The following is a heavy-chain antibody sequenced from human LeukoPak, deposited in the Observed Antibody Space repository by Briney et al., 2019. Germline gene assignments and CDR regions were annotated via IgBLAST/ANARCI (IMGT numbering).Heavy chain of an antibody. D-gene: IGHD3-3*01. V-gene: IGHV3-33*01. CDR3: ARDTTAYYDFWSGYYYGGYYMYYFDY. J-gene: IGHJ4*02. Sequence: GGSLRLSCAASGFTFSSYGMHWVRQAPGKGLEWVAVIWYDGSNKYYADSVKGRFTISRDNSKNTLYLQMNSLRAEDTAVYYCARDTTAYYDFWSGYYYGGYYMYYFDYWGQGTLVTVSS. CDR2: IWYDGSNK. CDR1: GFTFSSYG.